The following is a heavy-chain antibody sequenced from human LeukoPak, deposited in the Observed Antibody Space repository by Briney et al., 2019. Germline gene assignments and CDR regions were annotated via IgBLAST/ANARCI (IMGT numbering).Heavy chain of an antibody. D-gene: IGHD5-24*01. J-gene: IGHJ4*02. V-gene: IGHV3-7*01. CDR2: IKEDGSRV. Sequence: GGSLRLSCAASGLSFSTYWMSWVRQAPGGGLEWVANIKEDGSRVQYVGSVKDRFTISRDNAKNTLYLQMNSLRVEDTAVYHCVRDGSNGDGYKNWGQGTLVTVSS. CDR1: GLSFSTYW. CDR3: VRDGSNGDGYKN.